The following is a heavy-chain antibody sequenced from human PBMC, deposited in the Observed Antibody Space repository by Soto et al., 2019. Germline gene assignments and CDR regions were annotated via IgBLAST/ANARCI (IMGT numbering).Heavy chain of an antibody. CDR1: GFTFSNYW. Sequence: GGSLRLSCAASGFTFSNYWTHWVRQAPGKGLVWVSRINGDGSTTTYADFVKGRFTISRDNAKNTLYLQMDSLGADDTAVYYCTRGGTSATYWGLFDYWGQGALVTVS. V-gene: IGHV3-74*01. CDR3: TRGGTSATYWGLFDY. CDR2: INGDGSTT. J-gene: IGHJ4*02. D-gene: IGHD7-27*01.